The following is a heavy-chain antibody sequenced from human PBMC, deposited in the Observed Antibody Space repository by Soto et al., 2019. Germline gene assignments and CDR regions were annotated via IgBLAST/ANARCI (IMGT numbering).Heavy chain of an antibody. CDR2: INHSGST. Sequence: KSSETLSLTCAVYGGSFSGYYWSWIRQPPGKGLEWIGEINHSGSTNYNPSLKSRVTISVDTSKNQFSLKLSSVTAADTAVYYCARPGGYYYYGMDVWGQGTTVTVSS. CDR1: GGSFSGYY. J-gene: IGHJ6*02. V-gene: IGHV4-34*01. CDR3: ARPGGYYYYGMDV.